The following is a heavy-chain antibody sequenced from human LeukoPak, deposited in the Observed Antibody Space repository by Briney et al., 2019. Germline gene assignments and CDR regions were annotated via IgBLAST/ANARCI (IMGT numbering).Heavy chain of an antibody. J-gene: IGHJ4*02. V-gene: IGHV3-43*01. CDR1: GFDFDDYM. CDR3: ARFDY. Sequence: GGSLRLSCAASGFDFDDYMMHWVRQAPGKGLEWVSLISWAGDTTHYADSVKGRFTISRDNAKNSLYLQMNSLRAEDTAVYYCARFDYWGQGTLVTVSS. CDR2: ISWAGDTT.